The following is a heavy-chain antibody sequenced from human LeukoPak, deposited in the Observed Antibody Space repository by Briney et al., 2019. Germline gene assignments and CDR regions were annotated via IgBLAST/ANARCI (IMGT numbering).Heavy chain of an antibody. Sequence: SETLSLTCTVSGGSISSYYWSWIRQPPGKGLEWIGYIYYGGSTNYNPSLKSRVTISVDTFKNQFSLKLSPVTAADTAVYYCARDSYYDFWSGYSPYWYFDLWGRGTLVTVSS. V-gene: IGHV4-59*01. CDR1: GGSISSYY. CDR2: IYYGGST. CDR3: ARDSYYDFWSGYSPYWYFDL. D-gene: IGHD3-3*01. J-gene: IGHJ2*01.